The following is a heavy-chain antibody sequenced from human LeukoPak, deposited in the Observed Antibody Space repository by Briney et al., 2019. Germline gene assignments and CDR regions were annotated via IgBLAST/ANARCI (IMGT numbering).Heavy chain of an antibody. CDR2: INHSGST. CDR1: GGSFSGYY. CDR3: ARVGGYDYVWGSYRYLDY. Sequence: SETLSLTCAVYGGSFSGYYWSWIRQPPGKGLEWIGEINHSGSTNYNPSPKSRVTISVDTSKNQFSLKLSSVTAADTAVYYCARVGGYDYVWGSYRYLDYWGQGTLVTVSS. J-gene: IGHJ4*02. D-gene: IGHD3-16*02. V-gene: IGHV4-34*01.